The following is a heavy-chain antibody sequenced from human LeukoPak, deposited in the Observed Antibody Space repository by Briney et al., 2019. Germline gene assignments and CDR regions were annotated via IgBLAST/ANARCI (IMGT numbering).Heavy chain of an antibody. CDR3: AREEHSGYDSFDY. CDR2: IYYSGST. D-gene: IGHD5-12*01. J-gene: IGHJ4*02. CDR1: GGSISSGGYY. V-gene: IGHV4-31*03. Sequence: SQTLSLTCTVSGGSISSGGYYWSWIRQHPGKGLEWIGYIYYSGSTYYNPSLKSRVTISVDTSKNQFSLKLISVTAADTAVYYCAREEHSGYDSFDYWGQGTLVTVSS.